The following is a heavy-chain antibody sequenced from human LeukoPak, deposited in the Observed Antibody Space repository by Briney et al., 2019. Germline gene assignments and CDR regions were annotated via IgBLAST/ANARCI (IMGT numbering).Heavy chain of an antibody. CDR3: AGGYGLPH. CDR2: INHSGDT. CDR1: GGSFSGYY. V-gene: IGHV4-34*01. Sequence: SETLSITCAVYGGSFSGYYWSWIRQPPGKGLEWIGEINHSGDTNYNPSLKSRVTISVDTSKNQFSLKLSSVTAADTAVYYCAGGYGLPHWGQGTLVTVSS. J-gene: IGHJ4*02. D-gene: IGHD3-10*01.